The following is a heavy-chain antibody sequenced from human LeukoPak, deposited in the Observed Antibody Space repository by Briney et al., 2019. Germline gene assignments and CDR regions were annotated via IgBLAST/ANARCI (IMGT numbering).Heavy chain of an antibody. CDR1: GYTFTGYY. CDR2: INPNSGGT. Sequence: VASVKVSCKASGYTFTGYYMHWVRQAPGQGLEWMGWINPNSGGTNYAQRYQGRVTMTRDTSISTAYMELSRLRSDDTAVYYCARAPLTGYYIIDYWGQGTLVTVSS. J-gene: IGHJ4*02. V-gene: IGHV1-2*02. D-gene: IGHD3-9*01. CDR3: ARAPLTGYYIIDY.